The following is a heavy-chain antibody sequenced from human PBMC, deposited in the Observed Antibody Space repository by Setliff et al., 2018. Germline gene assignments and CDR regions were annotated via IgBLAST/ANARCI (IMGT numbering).Heavy chain of an antibody. Sequence: GESLKISCKASEYTFSDYWIGWVRQMPGKGLEWMGVVYCGDSDTRYSPSFQGQVTMSADRSIRSAYLQWSSLKASDTAMYYCARLGAPASHDAFDIWGQGTMVTVS. V-gene: IGHV5-51*01. D-gene: IGHD6-25*01. CDR3: ARLGAPASHDAFDI. J-gene: IGHJ3*02. CDR2: VYCGDSDT. CDR1: EYTFSDYW.